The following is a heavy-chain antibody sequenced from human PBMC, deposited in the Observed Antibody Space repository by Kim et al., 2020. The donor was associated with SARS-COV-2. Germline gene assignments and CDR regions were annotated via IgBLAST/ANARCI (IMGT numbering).Heavy chain of an antibody. D-gene: IGHD3-22*01. Sequence: ASVKVSCKVSGYTLTELSMHWVRQAPGKGLEWMGGFDPEDGETIYAQKFQGRVTMTEDTSTDTAYMELSSLRSEDTAVYYCATASPGGYYYDSSGPHPNWFDPWGQGTLVTVSS. CDR1: GYTLTELS. J-gene: IGHJ5*02. CDR2: FDPEDGET. CDR3: ATASPGGYYYDSSGPHPNWFDP. V-gene: IGHV1-24*01.